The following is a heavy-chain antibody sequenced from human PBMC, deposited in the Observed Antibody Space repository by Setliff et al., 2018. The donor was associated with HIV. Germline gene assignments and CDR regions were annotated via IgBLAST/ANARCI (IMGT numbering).Heavy chain of an antibody. J-gene: IGHJ6*03. CDR2: INDSGTT. V-gene: IGHV4-34*01. Sequence: SETLSLTCAVYGGSFSDYYWSWIRQPPGKGLEWIGEINDSGTTNYNPSLKSRVTISVDTSKKQFSLKRRSVTAADTAVYYCARVPGYSSGSGYMDVWGKGTTVTVSS. D-gene: IGHD6-19*01. CDR3: ARVPGYSSGSGYMDV. CDR1: GGSFSDYY.